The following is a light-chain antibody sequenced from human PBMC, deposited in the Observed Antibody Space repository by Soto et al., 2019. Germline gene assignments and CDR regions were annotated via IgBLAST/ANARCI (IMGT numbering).Light chain of an antibody. J-gene: IGKJ1*01. CDR3: QQYGSSPRT. CDR2: GAS. CDR1: QSVSSNH. V-gene: IGKV3-20*01. Sequence: PRERATLSCRASQSVSSNHLAWYQQKPGQAPRLLIYGASSRATGIPDRFSGSGSGTDFTLTISRLEPEDFAVYYCQQYGSSPRTFGQGSKVDI.